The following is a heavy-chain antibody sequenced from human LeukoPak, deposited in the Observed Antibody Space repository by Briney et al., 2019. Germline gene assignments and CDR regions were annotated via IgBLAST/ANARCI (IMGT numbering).Heavy chain of an antibody. CDR2: IYHSGST. CDR3: ARDWGIVGATGNWFDP. D-gene: IGHD1-26*01. V-gene: IGHV4-30-2*01. Sequence: KPSQTLSLTCTVSGGSISSGGYYWSWIRQPPGKGLEWIGYIYHSGSTYYNPSLKSRVTISVDRSKNQFSLKLSSVTAADTAVYYCARDWGIVGATGNWFDPWGQGTLVTVSS. J-gene: IGHJ5*02. CDR1: GGSISSGGYY.